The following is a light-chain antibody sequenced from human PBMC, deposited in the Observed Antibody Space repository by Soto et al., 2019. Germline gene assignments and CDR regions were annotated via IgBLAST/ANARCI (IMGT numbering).Light chain of an antibody. Sequence: EIVMTQSPATLSVSPGGRATLSCRASQSVSDNLAWYQQKPGQPPRLLIYGASTRATAIPDRFSGSGSGTEFTLTISSLQSEDFAVYYCQQYDTWPPMYTFGQGTNLEIK. CDR2: GAS. CDR1: QSVSDN. J-gene: IGKJ2*01. V-gene: IGKV3-15*01. CDR3: QQYDTWPPMYT.